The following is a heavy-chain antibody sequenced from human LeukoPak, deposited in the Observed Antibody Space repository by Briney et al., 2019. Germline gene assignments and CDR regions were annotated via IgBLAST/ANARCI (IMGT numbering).Heavy chain of an antibody. D-gene: IGHD6-13*01. CDR3: ASYSSSWYYFDY. CDR2: IYYSGST. CDR1: GGSVRSGSYY. V-gene: IGHV4-61*01. Sequence: PSETLSLTCTVSGGSVRSGSYYWSWIRQPPEKGLEWIGYIYYSGSTNYNPSLKSRVTISVDTSKNQFSLKLSSVTAADTAVYYCASYSSSWYYFDYWGQGTLVTVSS. J-gene: IGHJ4*02.